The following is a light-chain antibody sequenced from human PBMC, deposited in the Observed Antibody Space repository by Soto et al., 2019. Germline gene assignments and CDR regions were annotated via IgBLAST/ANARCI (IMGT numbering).Light chain of an antibody. CDR1: TSDIGGYNF. Sequence: QSVLTQPASVSGSPGQSITISCTGTTSDIGGYNFVSWYQQSPGKAPKLSIYEVANRPSGVSHRFSGSKSGNTASLTISGLQAEDEADYYRSSYTRSTTLLFGGWTKLTVL. V-gene: IGLV2-14*01. CDR3: SSYTRSTTLL. CDR2: EVA. J-gene: IGLJ3*02.